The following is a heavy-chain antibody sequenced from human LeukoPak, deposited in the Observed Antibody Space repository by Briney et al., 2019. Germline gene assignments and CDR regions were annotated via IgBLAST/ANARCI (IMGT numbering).Heavy chain of an antibody. J-gene: IGHJ6*02. V-gene: IGHV1-18*01. CDR2: ISAYNGNT. Sequence: ASVKVSCKASGYTFTSYGISWVRQAPGQGLEWMGWISAYNGNTNYAQKLQGRVTMTTDTSTSTAYMELRSLRSDDTAVYYCARYRTPTRYYDFWSGYFPMDVWGQGATVTVSS. CDR1: GYTFTSYG. CDR3: ARYRTPTRYYDFWSGYFPMDV. D-gene: IGHD3-3*01.